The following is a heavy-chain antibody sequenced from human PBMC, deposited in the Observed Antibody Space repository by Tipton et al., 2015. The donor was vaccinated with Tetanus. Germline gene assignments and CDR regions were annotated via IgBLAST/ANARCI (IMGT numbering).Heavy chain of an antibody. D-gene: IGHD6-19*01. CDR3: AKGDRAVAGKGNTFDY. CDR2: ISGSGGST. CDR1: GFTFSSYA. Sequence: SLRLSCAASGFTFSSYAMSWVRQAPGKGLEWVSAISGSGGSTYYADSVKGRFTISRDNSKNTLYLQMNSLRAEDTAVYYCAKGDRAVAGKGNTFDYWGQGTLVTVSS. V-gene: IGHV3-23*01. J-gene: IGHJ4*02.